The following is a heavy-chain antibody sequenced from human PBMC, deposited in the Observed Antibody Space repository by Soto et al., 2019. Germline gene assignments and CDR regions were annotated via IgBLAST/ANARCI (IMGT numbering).Heavy chain of an antibody. D-gene: IGHD2-8*01. CDR3: VRCVLAPTMAYDF. CDR1: GFTFSDYY. J-gene: IGHJ4*02. CDR2: ISYSGSYR. V-gene: IGHV3-11*05. Sequence: QVHLVESGGGLVKPGGSLRLSCAASGFTFSDYYMTWIRQAPGKGLEWVSHISYSGSYRHYLDSVKGRFTVSRDNDEKSLYLQMDSLRPEDTAVYYCVRCVLAPTMAYDFWGQGTLVTVSS.